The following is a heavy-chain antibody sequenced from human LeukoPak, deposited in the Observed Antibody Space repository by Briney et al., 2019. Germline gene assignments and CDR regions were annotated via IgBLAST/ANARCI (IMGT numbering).Heavy chain of an antibody. V-gene: IGHV3-15*01. Sequence: GGSLRLSCAASGFTFSNAWMSWVRQAPGKGLEWVGRIKSKTDGGTTDYAAPVKGRFTISRDDSKNTLYLQMNSLKTEDTAVYYCTTDFLLWCGELLSVSNCFDPWGQGTLVTVSS. CDR1: GFTFSNAW. CDR3: TTDFLLWCGELLSVSNCFDP. D-gene: IGHD3-10*01. CDR2: IKSKTDGGTT. J-gene: IGHJ5*02.